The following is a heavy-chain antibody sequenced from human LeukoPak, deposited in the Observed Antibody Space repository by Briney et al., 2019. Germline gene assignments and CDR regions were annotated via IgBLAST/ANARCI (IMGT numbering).Heavy chain of an antibody. Sequence: SETLSLTCTVSGGSISSYYWSWIRQPAGKGLEWIGRIYTSGSTNYNPSLKSRVTMSVDTSKNQFSLKLSSVTAADTAVYYCARGNYYGSGSSFDYWGQGTLVTVSS. CDR1: GGSISSYY. D-gene: IGHD3-10*01. CDR2: IYTSGST. J-gene: IGHJ4*02. CDR3: ARGNYYGSGSSFDY. V-gene: IGHV4-4*07.